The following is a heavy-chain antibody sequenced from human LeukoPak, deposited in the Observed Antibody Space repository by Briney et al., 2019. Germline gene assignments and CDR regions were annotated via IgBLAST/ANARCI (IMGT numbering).Heavy chain of an antibody. J-gene: IGHJ3*02. D-gene: IGHD2-15*01. CDR1: GGSISSSGYY. CDR2: IYYSGST. Sequence: AETLSLTCTVSGGSISSSGYYWGWIRQPPGKGLEWIGSIYYSGSTYYNPSLKSRVTISVDTSKNQFSLKLSSVTAADTAVYYCARWSLNIVVVVAATVRNAFDIWGQGTMVTVSS. CDR3: ARWSLNIVVVVAATVRNAFDI. V-gene: IGHV4-39*01.